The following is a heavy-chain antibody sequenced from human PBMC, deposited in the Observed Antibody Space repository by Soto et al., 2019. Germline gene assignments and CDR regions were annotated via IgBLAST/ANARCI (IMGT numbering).Heavy chain of an antibody. D-gene: IGHD6-13*01. CDR1: GGSISSPDYY. V-gene: IGHV4-30-4*01. J-gene: IGHJ4*02. Sequence: QVHLQESGPGLVTPSQTLSLTCTVSGGSISSPDYYWSWLRQPPGTGLEWIGYIYYTGSTYYNPSLKSRVTISLDTSKNQFSLKLSSVNATDTAIYYCARAGSSWPFDYWGQGNLVTVSS. CDR2: IYYTGST. CDR3: ARAGSSWPFDY.